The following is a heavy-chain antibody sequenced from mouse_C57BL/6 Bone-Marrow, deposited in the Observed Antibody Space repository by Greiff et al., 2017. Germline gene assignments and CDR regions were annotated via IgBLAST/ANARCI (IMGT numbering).Heavy chain of an antibody. J-gene: IGHJ2*01. CDR3: ARDLLGTTVVVDY. CDR1: GYTFTSYW. Sequence: VQLQQSGAELVKPGASVKLSCKASGYTFTSYWMHWVKQRPGRGLEWIGRIDPNSGGTKYNEKFKSKATLTVDKPSSTAYMQLSSLTSEDSAVYYCARDLLGTTVVVDYWGQGTTLTVSS. V-gene: IGHV1-72*01. D-gene: IGHD1-1*01. CDR2: IDPNSGGT.